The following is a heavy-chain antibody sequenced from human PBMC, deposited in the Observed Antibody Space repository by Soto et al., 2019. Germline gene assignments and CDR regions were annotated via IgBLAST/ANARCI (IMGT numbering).Heavy chain of an antibody. CDR1: GFTFSSYS. Sequence: SGGSLRLSCAASGFTFSSYSMNWVRQAPGKGLEWVSYISSSSSTIYYADSVKGRFTISRDNAKNSLYLQMNSLRAEDTAVYYCASGNYYYYMDVWGKGTTVTVSS. CDR3: ASGNYYYYMDV. V-gene: IGHV3-48*01. D-gene: IGHD3-10*01. CDR2: ISSSSSTI. J-gene: IGHJ6*03.